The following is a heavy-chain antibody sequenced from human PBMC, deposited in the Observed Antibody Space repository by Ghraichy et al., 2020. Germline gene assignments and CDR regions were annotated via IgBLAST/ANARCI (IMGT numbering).Heavy chain of an antibody. Sequence: SETLSLTCTVSGGSISSGGYYWSWIRQHPGKGLEWIGYIYYSGSTYYNPSLKSRVTISVDTSKNQFSLKLSSVTAADTAVYYCARGEYYYDSSGYYSWFDPWGQGTLVTVSS. J-gene: IGHJ5*02. CDR2: IYYSGST. V-gene: IGHV4-31*03. D-gene: IGHD3-22*01. CDR3: ARGEYYYDSSGYYSWFDP. CDR1: GGSISSGGYY.